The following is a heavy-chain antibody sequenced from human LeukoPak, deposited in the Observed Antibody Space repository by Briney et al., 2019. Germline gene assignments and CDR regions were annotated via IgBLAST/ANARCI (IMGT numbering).Heavy chain of an antibody. V-gene: IGHV3-23*01. D-gene: IGHD6-13*01. CDR3: AKDAAGNYFDY. J-gene: IGHJ4*02. CDR2: ISGSGRST. CDR1: GFTFSTYA. Sequence: PGGSLRLSCAASGFTFSTYAMSWVRQAPGKGLEWVSAISGSGRSTYYAGSVKGRFTISRDNSKDTLYVQMNSLRAEDTAVYYCAKDAAGNYFDYWGQGTLVTVSS.